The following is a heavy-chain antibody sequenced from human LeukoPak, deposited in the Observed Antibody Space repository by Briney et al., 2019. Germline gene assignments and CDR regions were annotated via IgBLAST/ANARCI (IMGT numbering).Heavy chain of an antibody. D-gene: IGHD2-2*03. J-gene: IGHJ6*02. CDR1: GFTCDDFT. V-gene: IGHV3-9*01. CDR2: IIWNSGSI. CDR3: AKDLDETHYYGMDG. Sequence: GRSLRFSCAASGFTCDDFTRHWVRQAPGKGLEGVSGIIWNSGSIGYADSVKGRFTISRDNAKNSLYLQMNSLRAEDTALYYCAKDLDETHYYGMDGWGQGTTVTVSS.